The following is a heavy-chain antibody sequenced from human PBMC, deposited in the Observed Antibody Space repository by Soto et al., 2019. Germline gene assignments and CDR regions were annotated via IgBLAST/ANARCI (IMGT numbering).Heavy chain of an antibody. J-gene: IGHJ6*02. V-gene: IGHV5-51*01. D-gene: IGHD2-2*03. CDR2: IYPCDSDT. Sequence: GESLKISCKGSGYSFTSYWIGWVRQMPGKGLERVGIIYPCDSDTRYSPPFQGQVTISAEKSISTAYPQWSSPKGPEKGMDYRARFGRGMGVLDIVVVPAAVSYYYYGMDVWGQGTTVTVSS. CDR1: GYSFTSYW. CDR3: ARFGRGMGVLDIVVVPAAVSYYYYGMDV.